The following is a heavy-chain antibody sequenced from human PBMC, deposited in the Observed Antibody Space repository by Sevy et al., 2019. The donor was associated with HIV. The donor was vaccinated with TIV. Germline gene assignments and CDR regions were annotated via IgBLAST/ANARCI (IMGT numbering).Heavy chain of an antibody. J-gene: IGHJ4*02. Sequence: SETLSLTCTVSGGFISSYYWSWIRQPPGKGLEWIGYIYYSGSTNYNPSLKSRVTISVDTSKNQFSLKLSSVTAADTAVYYCARWGYSNSLDYWGQGTLVTVSS. CDR1: GGFISSYY. CDR2: IYYSGST. D-gene: IGHD4-4*01. V-gene: IGHV4-59*01. CDR3: ARWGYSNSLDY.